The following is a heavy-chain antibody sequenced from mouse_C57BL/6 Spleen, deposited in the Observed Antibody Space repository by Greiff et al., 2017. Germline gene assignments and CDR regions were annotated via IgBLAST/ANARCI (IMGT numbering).Heavy chain of an antibody. J-gene: IGHJ4*01. D-gene: IGHD2-2*01. CDR2: IYPGDGDT. CDR1: GYAFSSSW. CDR3: ASSGGDDAYAMDS. V-gene: IGHV1-82*01. Sequence: QVQLQQSGPELVKPGASVKISCKASGYAFSSSWMNWVKQRPGKGLEWIGRIYPGDGDTNYNGKFKGKATLTADKSSSTAYMQLSSLTAEDSAVYFCASSGGDDAYAMDSWGQGTSVTVSS.